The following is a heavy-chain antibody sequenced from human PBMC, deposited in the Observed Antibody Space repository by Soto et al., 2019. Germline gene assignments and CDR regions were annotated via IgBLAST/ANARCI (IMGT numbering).Heavy chain of an antibody. Sequence: GGSLRLSCAASGFTFSSYGMHWVRQAPGKGLEWVAVIWYDGSNKYYADSVKGRFTISRDNSKNTLYLQMNSLRAEDTAVYYCARVLGVAVAGTDYYYYYGMDVWGQGTTVTVSS. J-gene: IGHJ6*02. CDR1: GFTFSSYG. V-gene: IGHV3-33*01. D-gene: IGHD6-19*01. CDR2: IWYDGSNK. CDR3: ARVLGVAVAGTDYYYYYGMDV.